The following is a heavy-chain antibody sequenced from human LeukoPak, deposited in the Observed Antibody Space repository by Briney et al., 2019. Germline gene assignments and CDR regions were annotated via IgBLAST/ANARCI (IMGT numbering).Heavy chain of an antibody. J-gene: IGHJ3*01. Sequence: SQTLSLTCTVSGGSIRSGRYYWSWIRQPAGKGLEWIGRIYSTGSTNYNPSLRSRITISVDTSKNQFSLNLSSVTAADTAVYYCVSGYYAMGGFDFWGQGTKVTVSS. V-gene: IGHV4-61*02. CDR3: VSGYYAMGGFDF. D-gene: IGHD3-22*01. CDR2: IYSTGST. CDR1: GGSIRSGRYY.